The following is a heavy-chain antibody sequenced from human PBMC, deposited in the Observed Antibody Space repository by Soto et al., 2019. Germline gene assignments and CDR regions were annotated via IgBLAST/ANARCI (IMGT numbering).Heavy chain of an antibody. D-gene: IGHD6-13*01. CDR2: IWYDGSNK. V-gene: IGHV3-33*01. CDR3: ARGPIAAAGYYYYYGMDV. CDR1: GFTFSSYG. Sequence: QVQLVESGGGVVQPGGSLRLSCPASGFTFSSYGMHWVRQPPGTGLGWVAVIWYDGSNKYYAVSVKGRFPISRDNSKNTLYLQMNSLRAEDTAVYYCARGPIAAAGYYYYYGMDVWGQGTTVTVSS. J-gene: IGHJ6*02.